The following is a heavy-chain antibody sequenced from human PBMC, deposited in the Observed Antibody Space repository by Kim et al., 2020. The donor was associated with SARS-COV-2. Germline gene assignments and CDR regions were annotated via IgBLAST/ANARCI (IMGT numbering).Heavy chain of an antibody. CDR3: AKFLPRAAKAFDY. V-gene: IGHV3-23*01. D-gene: IGHD3-10*01. CDR2: IGSTGGNT. J-gene: IGHJ4*02. CDR1: GFTFSNYR. Sequence: GGSLRLSCAASGFTFSNYRMGWVRQAPGKGLEWVSTIGSTGGNTYYADSVKGRFTVSRDNSENTLYLQMNSLRADDTAIYYCAKFLPRAAKAFDYWGQGVLVTVSS.